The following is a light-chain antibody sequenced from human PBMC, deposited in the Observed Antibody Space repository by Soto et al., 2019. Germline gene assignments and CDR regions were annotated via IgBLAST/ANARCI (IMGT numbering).Light chain of an antibody. Sequence: QSALTQPASMSGSPGQSITISCTGTSSDIGRYNFVSWYQHHPGKAPKLIIYEATKRPSGVSYRFSGSKSGNTASLTISGLQAEDEADYYYTSYTITSPYVFGTGTRSPS. CDR1: SSDIGRYNF. J-gene: IGLJ1*01. CDR3: TSYTITSPYV. CDR2: EAT. V-gene: IGLV2-14*01.